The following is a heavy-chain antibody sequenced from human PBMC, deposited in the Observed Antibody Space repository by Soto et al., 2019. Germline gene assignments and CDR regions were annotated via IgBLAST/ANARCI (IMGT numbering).Heavy chain of an antibody. CDR2: ISAYNGNT. Sequence: QVQLVQSGAEVKKPGASVKVSCKASGYTFTSYGISWVRQAPGQGLEWMGWISAYNGNTNYAQKLQGRVTMTTDTSTSTAYMELRSLRSDDTAVYYCARETRAVRTMVRGAQFDYWGQGTLVTVSS. D-gene: IGHD3-10*01. CDR1: GYTFTSYG. CDR3: ARETRAVRTMVRGAQFDY. J-gene: IGHJ4*02. V-gene: IGHV1-18*01.